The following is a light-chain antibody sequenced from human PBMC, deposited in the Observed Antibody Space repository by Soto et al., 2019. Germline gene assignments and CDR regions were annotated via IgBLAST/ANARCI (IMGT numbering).Light chain of an antibody. Sequence: EIVLTQSPATLSLSPGERATLSCRASQGIGSTLAWYQQKPGQTPRLLIYDSSTRATGIPARFSGSGSGTEFTLTINGLQSEDFAVYYCQRYNNWPLTFGGGTKVDIK. CDR3: QRYNNWPLT. V-gene: IGKV3-15*01. J-gene: IGKJ4*01. CDR1: QGIGST. CDR2: DSS.